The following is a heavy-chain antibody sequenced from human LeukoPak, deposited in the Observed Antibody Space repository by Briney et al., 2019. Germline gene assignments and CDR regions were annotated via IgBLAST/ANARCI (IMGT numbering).Heavy chain of an antibody. D-gene: IGHD3-22*01. CDR3: ARLRDYYDSSGYGNWFDP. J-gene: IGHJ5*02. V-gene: IGHV5-51*01. CDR2: IYPGDSDT. CDR1: GYSFTSYW. Sequence: GESLKISCKGSGYSFTSYWIGWVRPMPGKGLEWMGIIYPGDSDTRYSPSFQGQVTISADKSISTAYLQWSSLKASDTAIYYCARLRDYYDSSGYGNWFDPWGQGTLVTVSS.